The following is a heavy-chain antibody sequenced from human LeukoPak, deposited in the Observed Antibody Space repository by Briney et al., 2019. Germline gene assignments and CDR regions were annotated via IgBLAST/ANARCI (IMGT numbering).Heavy chain of an antibody. CDR1: GYTFTNYH. J-gene: IGHJ4*02. D-gene: IGHD2-21*02. V-gene: IGHV1-8*03. CDR2: INPDTGDK. Sequence: ASVKVSCKASGYTFTNYHINWVRQASGQGLEWMTWINPDTGDKGYARKFQDRVTITTDTYISTAYMELSSLSSEDTTVYFCARTTSMTASGYDYWGQGTLVTVSS. CDR3: ARTTSMTASGYDY.